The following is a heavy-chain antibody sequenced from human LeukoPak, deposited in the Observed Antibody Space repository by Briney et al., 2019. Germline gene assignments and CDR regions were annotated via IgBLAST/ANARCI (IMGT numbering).Heavy chain of an antibody. Sequence: SGTLSLTCAVSGGSISSSNWWSWVRQSPGKGLEWIGEIFHSGSTNYNPSLKSRVTTSVDKSKNQFSLKLSSVTAADTAIYYCARATPGGQYGDYTVLNYWGQGTLVTVSS. J-gene: IGHJ4*02. CDR2: IFHSGST. V-gene: IGHV4-4*02. CDR1: GGSISSSNW. D-gene: IGHD4-17*01. CDR3: ARATPGGQYGDYTVLNY.